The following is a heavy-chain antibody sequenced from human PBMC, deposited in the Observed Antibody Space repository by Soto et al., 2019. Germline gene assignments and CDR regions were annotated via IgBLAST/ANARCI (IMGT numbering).Heavy chain of an antibody. D-gene: IGHD3-10*01. V-gene: IGHV4-61*01. J-gene: IGHJ3*02. CDR2: IYYSGST. CDR3: ARAYGVDAFDI. CDR1: GGSVSSGSYY. Sequence: QVQLQESGPGLVKPSETLSLTCTVSGGSVSSGSYYWSWIRQPPGKGLEWIGYIYYSGSTNYNPSLKSRVTISVDTSKNQFSLKLSSVTAADTAVYYCARAYGVDAFDIRGQGTMVTVSS.